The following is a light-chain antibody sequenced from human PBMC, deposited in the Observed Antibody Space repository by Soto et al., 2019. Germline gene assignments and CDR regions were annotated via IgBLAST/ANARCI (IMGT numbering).Light chain of an antibody. J-gene: IGKJ4*01. Sequence: EVVLTQSPATLSASPGERVTLSCRASQSVDYNLAWYQQKPGQAPRLLIYGVATRATGIPARFSGSASGTEFTLTISSLQSEDFAIYYCQQYKTWLTFGGGTKVEIK. CDR2: GVA. V-gene: IGKV3-15*01. CDR3: QQYKTWLT. CDR1: QSVDYN.